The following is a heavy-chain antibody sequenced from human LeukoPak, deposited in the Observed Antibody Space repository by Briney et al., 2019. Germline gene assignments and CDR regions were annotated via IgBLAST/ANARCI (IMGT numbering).Heavy chain of an antibody. V-gene: IGHV4-59*01. D-gene: IGHD6-6*01. J-gene: IGHJ5*02. CDR1: GGSISSYY. CDR2: IYYSGGT. CDR3: ARGRQLVWFDP. Sequence: SETLCLTCTVSGGSISSYYWSWIRQPPGKGLEWIAYIYYSGGTNYNPSLKSRVTISVDTSKNQFSLKLSSVTAADTAVYYCARGRQLVWFDPWGQGTLVTVSS.